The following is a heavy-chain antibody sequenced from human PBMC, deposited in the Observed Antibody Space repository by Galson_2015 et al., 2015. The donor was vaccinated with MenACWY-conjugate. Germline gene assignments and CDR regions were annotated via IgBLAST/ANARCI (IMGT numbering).Heavy chain of an antibody. J-gene: IGHJ6*03. V-gene: IGHV3-30*02. D-gene: IGHD2-2*02. CDR1: GFTFRLHG. CDR2: VRYDGSAQ. CDR3: AKQATVPVAIRGLSNTFHYFYYMDV. Sequence: SLRLSCAASGFTFRLHGMFWVRQASGKGLEWLAFVRYDGSAQYYADSVEGRFTVSRDNSNTTLYLNLNSLRAEDTAVYYCAKQATVPVAIRGLSNTFHYFYYMDVWGKGTTVTVSS.